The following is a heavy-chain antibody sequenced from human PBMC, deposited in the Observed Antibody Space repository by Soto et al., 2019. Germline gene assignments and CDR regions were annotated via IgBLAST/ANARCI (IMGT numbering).Heavy chain of an antibody. D-gene: IGHD3-16*01. CDR1: GFTFSSYA. V-gene: IGHV3-23*01. CDR2: ISGSGGST. Sequence: GGSLRLSCAASGFTFSSYAMSWVRQAPGKGLEWVSAISGSGGSTYYADSVKGRFTISRDNSKNTLYLQMNSLRAEDTAVYYCAKDWGGDLYFNWFDPWGQGTLVTVSS. J-gene: IGHJ5*02. CDR3: AKDWGGDLYFNWFDP.